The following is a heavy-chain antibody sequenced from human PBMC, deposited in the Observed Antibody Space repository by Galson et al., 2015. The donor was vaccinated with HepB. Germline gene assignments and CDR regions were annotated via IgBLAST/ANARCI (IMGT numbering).Heavy chain of an antibody. CDR2: INPSGGST. V-gene: IGHV1-46*03. D-gene: IGHD6-13*01. Sequence: SVKVSCKASGYTFSTYYIHWVRQAPGQGLEWMGIINPSGGSTSYAQKFQGRVTMTRDTSTSTVYMELSSLRSEDTAVYYCARVVSQQGTYYYYGMDVWGQGTTVTVSS. J-gene: IGHJ6*02. CDR3: ARVVSQQGTYYYYGMDV. CDR1: GYTFSTYY.